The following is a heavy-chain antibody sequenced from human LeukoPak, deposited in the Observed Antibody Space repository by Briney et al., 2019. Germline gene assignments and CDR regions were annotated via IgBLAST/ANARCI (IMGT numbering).Heavy chain of an antibody. D-gene: IGHD3-9*01. Sequence: KASETLSLTCSVSGASISGNYWSWIRQPPGKGLEFIGYMFHSGSTNYNPSLKSRVITSLDPSKNQFSLKLFSVTAADTAVYYCARLGQTVTGFYSLDIWGQGTMVTVSS. V-gene: IGHV4-59*12. CDR1: GASISGNY. CDR3: ARLGQTVTGFYSLDI. J-gene: IGHJ3*02. CDR2: MFHSGST.